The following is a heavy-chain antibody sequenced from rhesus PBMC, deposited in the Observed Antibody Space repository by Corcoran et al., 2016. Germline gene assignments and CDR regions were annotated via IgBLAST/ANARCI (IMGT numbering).Heavy chain of an antibody. J-gene: IGHJ6*01. CDR1: GCSIRGYHN. V-gene: IGHV4-143*01. Sequence: QVQLQESGPGLVKPSETLSLTCTVSGCSIRGYHNWNWIRPAPGRGLEWIGGVYGYRASTNYNPSLKSRVTISKDTSKNQFSLRLTSVTAADTAVYYCARQGYTDHLGGLDSWGQGVVVTVSS. CDR2: VYGYRAST. CDR3: ARQGYTDHLGGLDS. D-gene: IGHD2-39*02.